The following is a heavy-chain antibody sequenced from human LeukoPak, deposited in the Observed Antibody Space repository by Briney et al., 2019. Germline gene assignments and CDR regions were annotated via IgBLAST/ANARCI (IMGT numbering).Heavy chain of an antibody. CDR2: VIPIFGTA. CDR3: ARDSEMATITPYYYYGMDV. Sequence: SVKVSCKAFGGTLSSYAIRWVRQGPGQGVEWMGGVIPIFGTANYAQKFQGRVTITADESTSTAYMELSSLRSEDTAVYYCARDSEMATITPYYYYGMDVWGQGTTVTVSS. CDR1: GGTLSSYA. J-gene: IGHJ6*02. V-gene: IGHV1-69*01. D-gene: IGHD5-24*01.